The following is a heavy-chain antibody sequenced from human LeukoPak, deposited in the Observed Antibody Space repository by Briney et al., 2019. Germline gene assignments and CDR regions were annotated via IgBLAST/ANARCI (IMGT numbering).Heavy chain of an antibody. Sequence: GGSLRLSCAASGFTVSSNYMSWVRQAPGKGLEWVSVIYSGGSTYYADSVKGRFTISRDNSKNTLYLQMNSLRAEDTAVYYCANSGFNYYYGMDVWGQGTTVTVSS. V-gene: IGHV3-53*01. D-gene: IGHD3-22*01. CDR1: GFTVSSNY. J-gene: IGHJ6*02. CDR3: ANSGFNYYYGMDV. CDR2: IYSGGST.